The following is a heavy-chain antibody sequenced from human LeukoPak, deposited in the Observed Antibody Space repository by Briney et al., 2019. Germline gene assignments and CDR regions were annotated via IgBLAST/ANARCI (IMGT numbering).Heavy chain of an antibody. CDR2: IYYSGST. CDR1: GGSFSSYY. CDR3: ARLRLLWFGELFPRSFDY. V-gene: IGHV4-39*01. D-gene: IGHD3-10*01. J-gene: IGHJ4*02. Sequence: SETLSLTCAVYGGSFSSYYWGWIRQPPGKGLEWIGSIYYSGSTYYNPSLKSRVTISVDTSKNQFSLKLSSVTAADTAVYYCARLRLLWFGELFPRSFDYWGQGTLVTVSS.